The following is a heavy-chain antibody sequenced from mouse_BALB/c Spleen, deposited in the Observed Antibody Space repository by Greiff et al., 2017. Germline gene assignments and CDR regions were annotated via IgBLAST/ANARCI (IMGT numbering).Heavy chain of an antibody. D-gene: IGHD2-1*01. V-gene: IGHV1S137*01. CDR3: ARGYYGNGYYAMDY. CDR1: GYTFTDYA. J-gene: IGHJ4*01. Sequence: QVQLQQSGAELVRPGVSVKLSCKGSGYTFTDYAMHWVRQSPAKSLEWIGVISTYYGDASYNQKFKGKATMTVDKSSSTAYMELARLTSEESAIYYCARGYYGNGYYAMDYWGQGTSVTVSS. CDR2: ISTYYGDA.